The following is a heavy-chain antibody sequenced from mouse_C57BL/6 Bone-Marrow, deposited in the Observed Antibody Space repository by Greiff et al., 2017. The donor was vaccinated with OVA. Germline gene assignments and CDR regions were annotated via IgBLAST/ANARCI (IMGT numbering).Heavy chain of an antibody. Sequence: EVKVVESGGGLVQPGGSLKLSCAASGFTFSDYYMYWVRQTPEKRLEWVAYISNGGGSTYYPDTVKGRFTISRDNAKNTLYLQMSRLKSEDTAMYYCARRNYDRYYLDYWGQGTTLTVSS. J-gene: IGHJ2*01. CDR2: ISNGGGST. CDR1: GFTFSDYY. CDR3: ARRNYDRYYLDY. V-gene: IGHV5-12*01. D-gene: IGHD2-4*01.